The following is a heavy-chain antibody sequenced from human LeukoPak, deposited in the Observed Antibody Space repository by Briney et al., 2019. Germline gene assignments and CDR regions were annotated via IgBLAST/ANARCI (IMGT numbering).Heavy chain of an antibody. Sequence: GGSLRLSCAASGFTFSSYAMSWVRQAPGKGLEWVSAIRGSADTTYYADSVKGRFTISRDKDNSKNTLYLQMNSLRVEDTALYYCARRDCSGGSCYGRAFDIWGQGTMVTVSS. V-gene: IGHV3-23*01. CDR3: ARRDCSGGSCYGRAFDI. D-gene: IGHD2-15*01. CDR2: IRGSADTT. J-gene: IGHJ3*02. CDR1: GFTFSSYA.